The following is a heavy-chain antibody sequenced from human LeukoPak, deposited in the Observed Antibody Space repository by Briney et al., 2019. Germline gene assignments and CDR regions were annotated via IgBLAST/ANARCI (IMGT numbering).Heavy chain of an antibody. CDR2: IYLSGTTYS. D-gene: IGHD3-10*01. CDR3: ARESGSRVRGTNWFDP. CDR1: GGSIRSDGYY. V-gene: IGHV4-30-2*01. J-gene: IGHJ5*02. Sequence: SETLSLTCTVSGGSIRSDGYYWTWIRQPPGRGLEWVGSIYLSGTTYSYYNPSLKSRVTISAVGSKNQFSLELRSLTAADTAVYYCARESGSRVRGTNWFDPWGLGTLVTVSS.